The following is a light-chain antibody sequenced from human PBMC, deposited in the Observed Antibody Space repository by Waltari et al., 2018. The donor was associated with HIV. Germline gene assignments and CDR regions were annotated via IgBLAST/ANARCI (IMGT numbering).Light chain of an antibody. V-gene: IGLV1-51*01. CDR2: DNN. Sequence: QSVLTQPPSVSAAPGHKVPISCPGNRSNLANHYVSWYHQLPGTAPKLLIYDNNKRPSGIPDRFSGSKSGTSATLGITGLQTGDEADYYCGTWDSSLSAEVFGTGTKVTVL. CDR1: RSNLANHY. J-gene: IGLJ1*01. CDR3: GTWDSSLSAEV.